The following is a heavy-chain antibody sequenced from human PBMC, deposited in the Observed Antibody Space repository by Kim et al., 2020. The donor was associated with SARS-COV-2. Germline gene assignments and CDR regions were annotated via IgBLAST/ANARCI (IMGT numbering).Heavy chain of an antibody. V-gene: IGHV5-51*01. D-gene: IGHD3-10*01. J-gene: IGHJ4*02. CDR2: IYPGDSDT. Sequence: GESLKISCKGSGYSFTSYWIGWVRQMPGKGLECMGIIYPGDSDTRYSPSFQGQVTISADKSISTAYLQWSSLKASDTAMYYCARPITMVRGVIILFDYWGQGTLVTVSS. CDR3: ARPITMVRGVIILFDY. CDR1: GYSFTSYW.